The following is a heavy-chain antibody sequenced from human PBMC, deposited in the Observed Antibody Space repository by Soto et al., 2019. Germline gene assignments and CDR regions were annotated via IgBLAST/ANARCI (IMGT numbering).Heavy chain of an antibody. Sequence: QVQLVQSGAEVKKPGASVKVSCKASGYTFTSYDINWVRQATGQGLEWMGWMNPNSGNTGYAQKFQGRVTMTRNTSISTAYRELSSRRSEDTAVYYCARGRAGYSSGWDAFDIWGQGTMVTVSS. V-gene: IGHV1-8*01. CDR1: GYTFTSYD. D-gene: IGHD6-19*01. CDR2: MNPNSGNT. CDR3: ARGRAGYSSGWDAFDI. J-gene: IGHJ3*02.